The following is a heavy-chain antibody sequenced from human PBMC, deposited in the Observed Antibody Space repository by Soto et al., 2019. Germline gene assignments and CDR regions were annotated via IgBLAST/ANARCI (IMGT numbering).Heavy chain of an antibody. V-gene: IGHV4-39*01. CDR3: ARHMFDIAAADHHIDY. CDR2: IYYSGST. J-gene: IGHJ4*02. D-gene: IGHD6-13*01. Sequence: QLQLQESGPGLVKPSETLSLTCTVSGGSISSSSYYWGGIRQPPGKGLEWIGSIYYSGSTYYTPSLKSRVTISVDTSKNQFSLKLSSVTAADTAVYYCARHMFDIAAADHHIDYWGQGTLVTVSS. CDR1: GGSISSSSYY.